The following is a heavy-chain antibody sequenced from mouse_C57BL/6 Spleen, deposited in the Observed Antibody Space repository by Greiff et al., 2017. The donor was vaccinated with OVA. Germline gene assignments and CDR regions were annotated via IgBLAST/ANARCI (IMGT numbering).Heavy chain of an antibody. CDR2: ISSGGSYT. Sequence: EVQRVESGGDLVKPGGSLKLSCAASGFTFSSYGMSWVRQTPDKRLEWVATISSGGSYTYYPDSVKGRFTISRDNAKNTLYLQMSSLKSEDTAMYYCASPLLRHYYAMDYWGQGTSVTVSS. D-gene: IGHD1-2*01. CDR3: ASPLLRHYYAMDY. CDR1: GFTFSSYG. V-gene: IGHV5-6*01. J-gene: IGHJ4*01.